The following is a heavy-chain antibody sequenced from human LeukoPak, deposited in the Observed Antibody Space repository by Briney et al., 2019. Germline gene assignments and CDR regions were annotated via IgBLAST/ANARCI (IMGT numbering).Heavy chain of an antibody. V-gene: IGHV3-30*04. CDR3: ARLYDSSGF. D-gene: IGHD3-22*01. Sequence: QPGRSLRLSCAASGFTFSSYAMHWVRQAPGKGLEWVAVISYDGSNKYYADSVKGRFTISRDNSKNTLYLQVNSLRAEDTAVYYCARLYDSSGFWGQGTLVTVSS. CDR2: ISYDGSNK. J-gene: IGHJ4*02. CDR1: GFTFSSYA.